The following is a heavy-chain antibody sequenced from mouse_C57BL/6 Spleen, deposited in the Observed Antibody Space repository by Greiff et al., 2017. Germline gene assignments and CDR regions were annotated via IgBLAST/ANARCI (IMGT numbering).Heavy chain of an antibody. V-gene: IGHV1-82*01. CDR1: GYAFSSSW. CDR2: IYPGDGDT. CDR3: ATNYYGSSSYFDV. J-gene: IGHJ1*03. D-gene: IGHD1-1*01. Sequence: VQLQQSGPELVKPGASVKISCKASGYAFSSSWMNWVKQRPGKGLEWIGRIYPGDGDTNYNGKFKGKATLTADKSSSTAYMQLSSLTSEDSAVYFCATNYYGSSSYFDVWGTGTTVTVSS.